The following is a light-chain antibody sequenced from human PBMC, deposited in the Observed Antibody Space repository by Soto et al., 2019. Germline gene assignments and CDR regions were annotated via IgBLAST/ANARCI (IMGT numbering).Light chain of an antibody. CDR3: QKYAGSPRT. V-gene: IGKV3-20*01. CDR2: ATS. CDR1: QSVFTKY. Sequence: EIVLTQSPGTLSLSPGERATLSCRASQSVFTKYLAWYQQKSGQAPRLLIYATSSRATGIPDRFSGSGSGTDFTLTISRLEPEDFAVYYCQKYAGSPRTFGQGTKVEIK. J-gene: IGKJ1*01.